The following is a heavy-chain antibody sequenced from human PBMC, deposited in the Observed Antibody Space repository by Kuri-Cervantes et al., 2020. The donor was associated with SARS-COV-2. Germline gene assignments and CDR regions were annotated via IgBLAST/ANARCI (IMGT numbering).Heavy chain of an antibody. CDR1: GFTFRTYA. Sequence: GGSLRLSCVASGFTFRTYAVHWVRQPPGKGLEGVAVISYDESNKYYADSVKGRFTISRDNSKNTLYLQMNSLTADDTAVYYCAKEGLGHCSTTSCYPDSWGQGTLVTVSS. J-gene: IGHJ5*01. CDR2: ISYDESNK. V-gene: IGHV3-30*04. CDR3: AKEGLGHCSTTSCYPDS. D-gene: IGHD2-2*03.